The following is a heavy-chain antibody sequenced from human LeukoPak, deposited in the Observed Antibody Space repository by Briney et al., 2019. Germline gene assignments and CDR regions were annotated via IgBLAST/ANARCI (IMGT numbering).Heavy chain of an antibody. V-gene: IGHV1-18*01. Sequence: GASVKVSCKTSGYTFTSSGITWVRQAPGQGLEWMGWISTYNGYSKYAQNLQGRVTMTADTSTSTAYMELSSLRSDDTVVYYCAKNSSGGYSDYWGQGTLVTVSS. CDR3: AKNSSGGYSDY. CDR2: ISTYNGYS. J-gene: IGHJ4*02. CDR1: GYTFTSSG. D-gene: IGHD6-19*01.